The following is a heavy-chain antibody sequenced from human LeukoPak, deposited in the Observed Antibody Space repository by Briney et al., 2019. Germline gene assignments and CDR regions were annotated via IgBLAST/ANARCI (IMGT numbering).Heavy chain of an antibody. CDR3: AGTFGSSGYYRIDS. D-gene: IGHD3-22*01. V-gene: IGHV4-38-2*01. Sequence: SETLSLTCDVSGHSIGSGYFWGWIRQPPAKGLEWVGSIYHSGSPYYNPSLKSRVAISVDTSKNQFSLNLSSVTAADTAVYYCAGTFGSSGYYRIDSWGQGALVTVSS. CDR1: GHSIGSGYF. J-gene: IGHJ4*02. CDR2: IYHSGSP.